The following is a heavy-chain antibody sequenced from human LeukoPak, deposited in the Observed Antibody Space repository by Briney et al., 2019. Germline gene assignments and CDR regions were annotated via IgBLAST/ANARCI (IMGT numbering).Heavy chain of an antibody. CDR2: ISAYNGNT. J-gene: IGHJ4*02. Sequence: GASVKVSCKASGYTFTSYGISWVRQAPGQGLEWMGWISAYNGNTNYAHKLQGRVTMTTDTSTSTAYLELRSLRSDDTAVYYCARGESVYRSSWYGTDYWGQGTLVTVSS. V-gene: IGHV1-18*01. CDR3: ARGESVYRSSWYGTDY. D-gene: IGHD6-13*01. CDR1: GYTFTSYG.